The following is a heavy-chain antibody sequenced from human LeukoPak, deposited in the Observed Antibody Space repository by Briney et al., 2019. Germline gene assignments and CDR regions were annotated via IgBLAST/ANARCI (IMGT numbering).Heavy chain of an antibody. CDR3: ARPKNWGSTGIFDY. CDR2: ISPNSGGT. Sequence: GASVKVSCKVSGYTFTGYYMHWVRQAPGQGLEWMGWISPNSGGTNYAQKFQGRVTMTRDTSISTAYMELSRLRSDDTAVYYCARPKNWGSTGIFDYWGQGTLVTVSS. CDR1: GYTFTGYY. V-gene: IGHV1-2*02. D-gene: IGHD7-27*01. J-gene: IGHJ4*02.